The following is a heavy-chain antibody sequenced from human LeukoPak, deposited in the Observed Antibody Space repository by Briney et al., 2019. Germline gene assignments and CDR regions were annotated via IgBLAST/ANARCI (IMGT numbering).Heavy chain of an antibody. J-gene: IGHJ4*02. CDR3: ARDGYSGSQDY. V-gene: IGHV3-74*01. Sequence: PGGSLRLSCAASGFAFSSYWMHWVRQAPGKGLVWVSRINSDGSSTSYADSVKGRFTISRDNAKNTLYLQMNSLRAEDTAVYYCARDGYSGSQDYWGQGTLVTVSS. D-gene: IGHD1-26*01. CDR1: GFAFSSYW. CDR2: INSDGSST.